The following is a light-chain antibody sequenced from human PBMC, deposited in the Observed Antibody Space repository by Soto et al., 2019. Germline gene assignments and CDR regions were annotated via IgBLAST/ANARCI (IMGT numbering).Light chain of an antibody. CDR2: DAS. CDR3: QQRSNWPIT. V-gene: IGKV3-11*01. Sequence: EIVLPQSPATLSLSPGERATLSCRASQSVSSYLAWYQQKPGQAPRLLIYDASNRATAIPARFSGSGSGTDFTLTISSLEPEDFAVYYCQQRSNWPITFGPGTKVEIK. J-gene: IGKJ3*01. CDR1: QSVSSY.